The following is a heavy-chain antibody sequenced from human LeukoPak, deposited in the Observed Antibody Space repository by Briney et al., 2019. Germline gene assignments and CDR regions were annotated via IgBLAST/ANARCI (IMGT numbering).Heavy chain of an antibody. Sequence: SETLSLTCAVSGYSISSGYYWGWIRQPPGKGLEWIGSIYHSGSTYYNPSLKSRDTISVDTSKNQFSLKLSSVTAADTAVYYCASTSGYGDYDYWGQGTLVTVSS. CDR3: ASTSGYGDYDY. CDR2: IYHSGST. CDR1: GYSISSGYY. V-gene: IGHV4-38-2*01. D-gene: IGHD4-17*01. J-gene: IGHJ4*02.